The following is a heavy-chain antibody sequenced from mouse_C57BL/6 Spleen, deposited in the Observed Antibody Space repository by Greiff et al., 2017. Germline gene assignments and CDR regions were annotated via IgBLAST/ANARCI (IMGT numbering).Heavy chain of an antibody. Sequence: VQLQQPGAELVKPGASVKLSCKASGYTFTSYWMHWVKQRPGQGLEWIGMIHPNSGSTNYNEKVKSKATLTVDKSSSTAYMQLSSLTSEYSAVYYCARGNYCGSSYVWFAYWGQGTLVTVSA. J-gene: IGHJ3*01. CDR1: GYTFTSYW. CDR3: ARGNYCGSSYVWFAY. V-gene: IGHV1-64*01. D-gene: IGHD1-1*01. CDR2: IHPNSGST.